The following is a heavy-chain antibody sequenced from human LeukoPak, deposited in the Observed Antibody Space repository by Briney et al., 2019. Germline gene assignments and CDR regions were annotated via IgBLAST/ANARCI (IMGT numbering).Heavy chain of an antibody. D-gene: IGHD1-1*01. CDR2: INHSGRT. Sequence: SETLSLTCAVYGASFSDYYWSWIRQPPGKGLEWIGEINHSGRTNYNPSPKSRVTISVDASKNQFSLKLSSVTAADTAVYYCARGRSGTTFYYYYYGMDVWGQGTTVTVSS. J-gene: IGHJ6*02. CDR3: ARGRSGTTFYYYYYGMDV. CDR1: GASFSDYY. V-gene: IGHV4-34*01.